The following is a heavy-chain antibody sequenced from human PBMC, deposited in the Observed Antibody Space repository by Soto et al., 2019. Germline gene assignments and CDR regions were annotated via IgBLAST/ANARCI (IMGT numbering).Heavy chain of an antibody. J-gene: IGHJ4*02. CDR2: IIQDGRAI. CDR1: GFSSSDYW. V-gene: IGHV3-7*03. CDR3: ARGGELSLLPLDY. Sequence: GGSLRLSCAASGFSSSDYWMSWVRQAPGRGLEWIAHIIQDGRAIYYVDSVRGRFTISRDSAGNSVFLEMHRLRVEDTAVYYCARGGELSLLPLDYWGLGTLVTV. D-gene: IGHD2-15*01.